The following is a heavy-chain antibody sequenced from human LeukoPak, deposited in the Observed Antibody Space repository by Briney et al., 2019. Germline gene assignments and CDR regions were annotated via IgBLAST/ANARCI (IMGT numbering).Heavy chain of an antibody. CDR2: IRYDGSNK. CDR3: AKSILGEYYGSGSYFYGTAPYGMDV. CDR1: GFTLSSYG. Sequence: QSGGSLRLSCAASGFTLSSYGMHWVRQAPGKGLEWVAFIRYDGSNKYYADSVKGRFTISRDNSKNTLYLQMNSLRAEDTAVYYCAKSILGEYYGSGSYFYGTAPYGMDVWGQGTTVTVSS. J-gene: IGHJ6*02. D-gene: IGHD3-10*01. V-gene: IGHV3-30*02.